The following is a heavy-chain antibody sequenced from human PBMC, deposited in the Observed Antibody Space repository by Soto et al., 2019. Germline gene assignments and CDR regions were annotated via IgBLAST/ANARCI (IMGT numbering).Heavy chain of an antibody. Sequence: QVQLQESGPGLVKPSETLSLTCTVSAGSISDYYWGWIRHTPGTGLEWIAFVHYSGRTIYNPSLTSRVTISRDKPKNQFSLRLSSVIGADTAVYYCARGVGARSSNLDYWGQGTLVTVSS. CDR3: ARGVGARSSNLDY. J-gene: IGHJ4*02. CDR2: VHYSGRT. D-gene: IGHD1-26*01. V-gene: IGHV4-59*01. CDR1: AGSISDYY.